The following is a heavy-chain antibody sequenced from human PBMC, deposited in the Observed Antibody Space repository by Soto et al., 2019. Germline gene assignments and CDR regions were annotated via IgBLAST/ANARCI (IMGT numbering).Heavy chain of an antibody. CDR3: ARHPIGYCSGGSCPTNYYYYGIDV. Sequence: GESLKISCKGSGYSFTSYWIGWVRQMPGKGLEWMGIIYPGDSDTRYSPSFQGQVTISADKSISTAYLQWSSLKASDTAMYYCARHPIGYCSGGSCPTNYYYYGIDVCGQGPTVTVYS. D-gene: IGHD2-15*01. V-gene: IGHV5-51*01. CDR2: IYPGDSDT. J-gene: IGHJ6*02. CDR1: GYSFTSYW.